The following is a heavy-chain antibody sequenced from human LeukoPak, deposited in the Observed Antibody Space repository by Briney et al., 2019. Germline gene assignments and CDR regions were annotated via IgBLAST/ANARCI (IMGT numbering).Heavy chain of an antibody. J-gene: IGHJ4*02. CDR2: IKQDGSEK. D-gene: IGHD1-26*01. CDR3: AKDDFSGSRFDY. CDR1: GFTFSSYW. Sequence: TGGFLRLSCAASGFTFSSYWMSWVRQSPGKGLAWVANIKQDGSEKYYVDSVKGRFTISRDNAKNSLYLQMNSLRAEDTAFYYCAKDDFSGSRFDYWGQGTLVTVSS. V-gene: IGHV3-7*03.